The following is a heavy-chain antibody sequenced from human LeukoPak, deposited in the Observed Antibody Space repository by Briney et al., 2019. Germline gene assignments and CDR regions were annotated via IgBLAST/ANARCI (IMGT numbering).Heavy chain of an antibody. J-gene: IGHJ4*02. V-gene: IGHV3-23*01. CDR1: EFAFSTYA. CDR3: AKGASVLNYPSH. D-gene: IGHD5/OR15-5a*01. Sequence: PGGSLRLSCAASEFAFSTYAMSWVRQAPGKGLEWVSVISDRGRATYYADSVKGRFTISRDNSKNTLFLQMNSLRAEDTALYYCAKGASVLNYPSHWGQGILVTVSS. CDR2: ISDRGRAT.